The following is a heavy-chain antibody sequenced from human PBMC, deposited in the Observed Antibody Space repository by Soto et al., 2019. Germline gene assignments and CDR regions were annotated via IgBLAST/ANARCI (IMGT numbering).Heavy chain of an antibody. D-gene: IGHD1-1*01. CDR1: GGTFSSYA. CDR2: IIPIFGTA. J-gene: IGHJ6*02. Sequence: SVKVSCKASGGTFSSYAISWVRQAPGQGLEWMGGIIPIFGTANYAQKFQGRVTITADESTSTAYMELSSLRSEDTAVYYCARDPGTLKETLHCYYYGMDVWGQGTTVTVSS. CDR3: ARDPGTLKETLHCYYYGMDV. V-gene: IGHV1-69*13.